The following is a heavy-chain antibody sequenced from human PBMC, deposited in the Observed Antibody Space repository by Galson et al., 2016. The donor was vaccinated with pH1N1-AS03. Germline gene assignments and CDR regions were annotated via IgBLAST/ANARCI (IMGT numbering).Heavy chain of an antibody. J-gene: IGHJ5*02. CDR2: IYSSGST. CDR1: DDSITSYY. Sequence: SETLSLTCTVSDDSITSYYWSWIRKPPGKGLEWIGHIYSSGSTSYNPSLKGRVTISLDTSKDQLSLKVDSVTAADTAVYYCARRLYGDYTNYFDPWGQGTLVTVSS. V-gene: IGHV4-4*07. CDR3: ARRLYGDYTNYFDP. D-gene: IGHD4-17*01.